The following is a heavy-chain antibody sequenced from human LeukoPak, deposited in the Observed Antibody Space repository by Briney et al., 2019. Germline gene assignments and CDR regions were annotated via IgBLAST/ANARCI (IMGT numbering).Heavy chain of an antibody. V-gene: IGHV3-7*01. J-gene: IGHJ3*02. CDR1: GFTFSSYW. CDR2: IKKDGGEK. CDR3: ARDASSNVAAFDI. D-gene: IGHD2-15*01. Sequence: GGSLRLSCAASGFTFSSYWMSWVRQAPGKGLEWVANIKKDGGEKYYVDSVKGRFTISRDNAKNSLYLQMNSLRAEDTAVYYCARDASSNVAAFDIWGQGTMVTVSS.